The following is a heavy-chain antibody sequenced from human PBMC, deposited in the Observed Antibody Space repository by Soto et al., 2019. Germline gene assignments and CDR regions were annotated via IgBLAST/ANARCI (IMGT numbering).Heavy chain of an antibody. J-gene: IGHJ4*02. Sequence: VGSLRLSCAASGLTFNNAWMNWVRQAPGKGLEWVGRIKSKTDGETTDYAAPVKGRFTISRDDSKDTLYLQMNSLKTEDTAVYYCTTTIFGEVITDYWGQGTLVTVSS. CDR3: TTTIFGEVITDY. CDR1: GLTFNNAW. CDR2: IKSKTDGETT. D-gene: IGHD3-3*01. V-gene: IGHV3-15*07.